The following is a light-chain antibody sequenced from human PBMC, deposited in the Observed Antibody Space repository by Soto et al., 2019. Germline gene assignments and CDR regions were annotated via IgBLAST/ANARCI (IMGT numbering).Light chain of an antibody. CDR3: QQYNSYSPWT. J-gene: IGKJ1*01. CDR1: QSISSC. V-gene: IGKV1-5*01. Sequence: DIQITQPPSTRSSSVGDSVIITCRASQSISSCLAWYQKKPGKAPKLLIYDASSLESGVPSRFSGSGSGTELTLTISSLQPDDFVNYYCQQYNSYSPWTFGQGTKVDIK. CDR2: DAS.